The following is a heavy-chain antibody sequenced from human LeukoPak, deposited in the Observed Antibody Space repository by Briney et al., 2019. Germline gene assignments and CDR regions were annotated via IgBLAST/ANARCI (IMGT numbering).Heavy chain of an antibody. CDR3: ARDSCSSTSCSIDY. CDR1: GGSISSGDYY. Sequence: SSETLSLTCTVSGGSISSGDYYWRWIRQPPGKGLEWIGYIYYSGSTYYNPSLKSRVTISVDTSKNQFSLKLSSVTAADTAVYYCARDSCSSTSCSIDYWGQGTLVTVSS. CDR2: IYYSGST. V-gene: IGHV4-30-4*08. D-gene: IGHD2-2*01. J-gene: IGHJ4*02.